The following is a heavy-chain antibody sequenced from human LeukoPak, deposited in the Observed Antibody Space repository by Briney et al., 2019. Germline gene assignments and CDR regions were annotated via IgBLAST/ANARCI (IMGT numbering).Heavy chain of an antibody. CDR2: ISSTGSNI. Sequence: GGSLRLSCAASGFTFSDYYMSWIRQAPGKGLEWISYISSTGSNIYYADSVKGRFTISRDNAKNSLYLQMNSLRVEDTAVYYCARTRGSHPSPFDSWGQGTLVTVSS. CDR3: ARTRGSHPSPFDS. D-gene: IGHD3-10*01. V-gene: IGHV3-11*01. CDR1: GFTFSDYY. J-gene: IGHJ4*02.